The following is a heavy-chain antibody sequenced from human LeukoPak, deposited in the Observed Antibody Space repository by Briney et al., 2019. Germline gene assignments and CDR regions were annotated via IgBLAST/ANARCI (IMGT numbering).Heavy chain of an antibody. CDR1: GGSISSYY. J-gene: IGHJ4*02. Sequence: SETLSLTCTVSGGSISSYYWSWIRQPPGKGLEWIGYIYTSGSTNYNPSLKSRVTISVDTSKNQFSLKLSSLTAADTAVYYCARQKGDDFWSGYYFPFDYWGQGTLVTVSS. D-gene: IGHD3-3*01. CDR3: ARQKGDDFWSGYYFPFDY. CDR2: IYTSGST. V-gene: IGHV4-4*09.